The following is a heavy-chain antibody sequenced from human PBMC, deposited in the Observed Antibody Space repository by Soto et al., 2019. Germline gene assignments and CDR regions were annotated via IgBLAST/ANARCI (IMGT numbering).Heavy chain of an antibody. CDR3: ARGGCRSPGMDV. V-gene: IGHV4-31*03. J-gene: IGHJ6*02. CDR2: IYYSGST. CDR1: GGSISSGGYY. Sequence: SETLSLTCTVSGGSISSGGYYWSWIRQHPGKGLEWIGYIYYSGSTYYNPSLKSRVTISVDTSKNQFSLKLSSVTAADTAVYYCARGGCRSPGMDVWGQGTTVTVSS.